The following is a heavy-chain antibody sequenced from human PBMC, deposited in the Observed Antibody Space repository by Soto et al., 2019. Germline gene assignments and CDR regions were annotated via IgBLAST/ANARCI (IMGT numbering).Heavy chain of an antibody. D-gene: IGHD2-15*01. Sequence: GGSLRLSCAASGFTFRNYGMHWVRQAPGKGLEWVAVISYDGSNKYYADSVKGRFTISRDNSKNTLYLQMNSLSAEDTAVYYCAKGRGCSGGSCYSPHYRLDVWGQGTTVTVSS. V-gene: IGHV3-30*18. CDR2: ISYDGSNK. J-gene: IGHJ6*02. CDR1: GFTFRNYG. CDR3: AKGRGCSGGSCYSPHYRLDV.